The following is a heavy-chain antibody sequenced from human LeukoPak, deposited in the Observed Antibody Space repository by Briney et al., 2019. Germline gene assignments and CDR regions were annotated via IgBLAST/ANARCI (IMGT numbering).Heavy chain of an antibody. CDR3: ARRGRYCSGGSCYFDY. Sequence: SETLSLTCTVSGGSISSYYWSWIRQPPGKGLEWIGEINHSGSTNYNPSLKSRVTISVDTSKNQFSLKLSSVTAADTAVYYCARRGRYCSGGSCYFDYWGQGTLVTVSS. J-gene: IGHJ4*02. CDR1: GGSISSYY. V-gene: IGHV4-34*01. CDR2: INHSGST. D-gene: IGHD2-15*01.